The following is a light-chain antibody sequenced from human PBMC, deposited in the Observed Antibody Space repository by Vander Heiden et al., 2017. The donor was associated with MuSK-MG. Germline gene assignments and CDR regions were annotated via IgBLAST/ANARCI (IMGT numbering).Light chain of an antibody. J-gene: IGLJ2*01. CDR3: QAWDSSTVV. CDR1: KLGDKY. CDR2: QDS. V-gene: IGLV3-1*01. Sequence: SYELTPPPSVSVSPGQTASITCSGDKLGDKYACWYQQKPGQSPVLVIYQDSKRPAGIPGRFSGSNSGNTATLTISGTQAMDEADYYCQAWDSSTVVFGGGTKLTVL.